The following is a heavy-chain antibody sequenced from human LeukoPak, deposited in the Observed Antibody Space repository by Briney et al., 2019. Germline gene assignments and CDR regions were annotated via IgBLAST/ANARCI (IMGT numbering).Heavy chain of an antibody. CDR1: GYTFTSYG. Sequence: GASVKVSCKASGYTFTSYGISWVRQAPGQGLEWMGWISAYNGNTNYAQKLQGRVTMTTDTSTSTAYMELSRLRSDDTAVYYCASEPGYCSSTSCPYFDYWGQGTLVTVSS. CDR3: ASEPGYCSSTSCPYFDY. J-gene: IGHJ4*02. D-gene: IGHD2-2*01. V-gene: IGHV1-18*01. CDR2: ISAYNGNT.